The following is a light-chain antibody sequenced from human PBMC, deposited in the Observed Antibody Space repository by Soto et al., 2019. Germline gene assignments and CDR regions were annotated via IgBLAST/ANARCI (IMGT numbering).Light chain of an antibody. Sequence: DIQMTQSPSSLSASVGDRVTITCRASQGIGNDLAWYQQKPGKVPKLLIYAASTLQSGVPSQFSGSGSGTDFTLTISSLQPEDVATYYCQKYNSAPWTFGQGTNVEFK. J-gene: IGKJ1*01. CDR3: QKYNSAPWT. V-gene: IGKV1-27*01. CDR1: QGIGND. CDR2: AAS.